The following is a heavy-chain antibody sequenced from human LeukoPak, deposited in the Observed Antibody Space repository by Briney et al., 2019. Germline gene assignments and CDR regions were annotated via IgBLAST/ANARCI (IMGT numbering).Heavy chain of an antibody. CDR3: ARVGYSSGWYGGDYFDY. J-gene: IGHJ4*02. Sequence: SETLSLTCTVSGGSISSYYWSWIRQPAGKGLEWIGRIYTSGSTNYNPSLKSRVTMSVDTSKNQFSLKLSSVTAADTAVYYCARVGYSSGWYGGDYFDYWGQGTLVTVSS. CDR2: IYTSGST. D-gene: IGHD6-19*01. V-gene: IGHV4-4*07. CDR1: GGSISSYY.